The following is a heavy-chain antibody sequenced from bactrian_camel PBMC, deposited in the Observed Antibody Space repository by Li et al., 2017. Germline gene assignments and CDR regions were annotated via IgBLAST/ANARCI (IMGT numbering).Heavy chain of an antibody. D-gene: IGHD4*01. CDR2: ISATGART. V-gene: IGHV3-1*01. Sequence: VQLVESGGGLVQPGGALRLSCAASGFTFDEKEMSWVRQTPGKGLEWVSGISATGARTFYADSLKGRFTISRDNAKNTLYLRLDSLKTEDTAMYYCAKTHGATIGQGTQVTVS. J-gene: IGHJ4*01. CDR1: GFTFDEKE.